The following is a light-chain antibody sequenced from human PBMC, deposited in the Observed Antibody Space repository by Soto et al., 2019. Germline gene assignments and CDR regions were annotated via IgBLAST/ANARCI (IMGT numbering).Light chain of an antibody. CDR3: QQANSFPPT. V-gene: IGKV1-5*01. CDR2: DAS. J-gene: IGKJ5*01. CDR1: QSISSW. Sequence: DIQVTQSRSTLSASVGDRFTITCLAIQSISSWLAWYQQKPGKAPKLLIYDASSLESGVPSRFRGSGSGTDFTLTISSLQPEDFATYYCQQANSFPPTFGQGTRLEIK.